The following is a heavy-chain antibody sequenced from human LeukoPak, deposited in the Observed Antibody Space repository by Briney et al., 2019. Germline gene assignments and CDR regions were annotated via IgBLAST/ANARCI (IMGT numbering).Heavy chain of an antibody. Sequence: GESLKISCKGSGYSFTSYCIAWVRQRPGKGLEWMGIIYPGDSDTRYSPSFQGQVTISADKSINTAYLQWSSLEASDTAMYYCARRAADEPDYWGQGTLVTVSS. D-gene: IGHD1-14*01. CDR2: IYPGDSDT. CDR1: GYSFTSYC. CDR3: ARRAADEPDY. J-gene: IGHJ4*02. V-gene: IGHV5-51*01.